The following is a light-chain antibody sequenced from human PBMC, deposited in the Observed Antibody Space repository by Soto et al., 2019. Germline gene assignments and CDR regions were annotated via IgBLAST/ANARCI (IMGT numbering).Light chain of an antibody. V-gene: IGKV3-20*01. J-gene: IGKJ2*01. CDR2: LAS. CDR1: QTVSSSY. CDR3: QQHSSAPHLYA. Sequence: EIVLTQSPGTLSLSPGERATLSCRASQTVSSSYLSWYQQKPGQAPRLLIYLASSRATGIPDRFSGSGSGTNLPLTFMRPESEHFAAYYCQQHSSAPHLYAFGQGTKLEIK.